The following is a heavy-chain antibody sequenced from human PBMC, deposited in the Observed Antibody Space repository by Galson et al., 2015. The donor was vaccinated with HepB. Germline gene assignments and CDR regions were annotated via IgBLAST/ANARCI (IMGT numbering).Heavy chain of an antibody. D-gene: IGHD1-26*01. J-gene: IGHJ4*02. CDR1: GFSFSNYA. CDR3: AKILYRGGNGYYLSR. CDR2: FSGSGGTT. V-gene: IGHV3-23*01. Sequence: SLRLSCAVSGFSFSNYAMNWVRQAPGKGLECVSSFSGSGGTTYYADSVKGRFTISRDNSINTLYLQMNSLKAEDTAIYYCAKILYRGGNGYYLSRWGQGTRVTVAS.